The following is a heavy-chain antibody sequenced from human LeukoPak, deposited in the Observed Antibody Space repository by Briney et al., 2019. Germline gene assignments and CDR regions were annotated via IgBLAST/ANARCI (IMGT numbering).Heavy chain of an antibody. CDR2: IIPIFGTT. Sequence: SVKVSCKTSGGTFSSYAITWVRQAPGQGLEWMGGIIPIFGTTNYAQKFQGRVTITADESTNTAYMELSSLRSEDTAVYYCARAPYSSGGSTNYYYYYYMDVWGKGPRSPSP. J-gene: IGHJ6*03. V-gene: IGHV1-69*13. CDR3: ARAPYSSGGSTNYYYYYYMDV. D-gene: IGHD6-19*01. CDR1: GGTFSSYA.